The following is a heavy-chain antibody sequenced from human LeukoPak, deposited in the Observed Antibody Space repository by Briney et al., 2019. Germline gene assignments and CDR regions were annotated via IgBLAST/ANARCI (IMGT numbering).Heavy chain of an antibody. J-gene: IGHJ5*02. V-gene: IGHV3-23*01. CDR3: ARARGLGPGGWFDP. Sequence: GGSLRLSCAASGFTFNNYGMSWVRQAPGKGLEWVSAISGGGDNSYYADSVKGRFTISRDNSKNTLYLQMNRLRAEDTAVYYCARARGLGPGGWFDPWGQGTLVIVSS. CDR2: ISGGGDNS. D-gene: IGHD3-10*01. CDR1: GFTFNNYG.